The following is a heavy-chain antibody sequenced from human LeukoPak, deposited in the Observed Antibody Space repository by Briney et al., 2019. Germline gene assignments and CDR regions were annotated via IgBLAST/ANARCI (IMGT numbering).Heavy chain of an antibody. V-gene: IGHV4-59*01. Sequence: SETLSLTCTVSGGSISSYYWSWIRQPPGKGLEWIGYIYYSGSPNYNPSLKSRVTISVDTSKNQFSLKLSSVTAADTAVYYCARVAYSSSWYLDSAFDYWGQGTLVTVSS. CDR2: IYYSGSP. D-gene: IGHD6-13*01. CDR1: GGSISSYY. J-gene: IGHJ4*02. CDR3: ARVAYSSSWYLDSAFDY.